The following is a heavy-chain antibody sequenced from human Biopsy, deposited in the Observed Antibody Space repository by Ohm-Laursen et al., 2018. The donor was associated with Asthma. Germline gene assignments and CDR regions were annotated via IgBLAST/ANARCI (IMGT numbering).Heavy chain of an antibody. CDR1: GFTFMGYH. CDR3: ARGQKSPGDRWFDP. V-gene: IGHV1-2*06. Sequence: GASVKVSCKASGFTFMGYHIFWMRQAPGQGLEWMGRINPNGGGTRYAQKFQGRVTLTRDTSISTAYMDLSALTSDDTAVYYCARGQKSPGDRWFDPWGQGTLVTVSS. J-gene: IGHJ5*02. D-gene: IGHD7-27*01. CDR2: INPNGGGT.